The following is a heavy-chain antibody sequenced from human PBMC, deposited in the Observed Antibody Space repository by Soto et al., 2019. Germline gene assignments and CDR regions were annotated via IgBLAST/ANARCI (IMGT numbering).Heavy chain of an antibody. CDR3: MCYMEQPGGYGMDV. CDR2: IIPILGIA. CDR1: GGTFSSYT. V-gene: IGHV1-69*02. J-gene: IGHJ6*02. Sequence: QVQLVQSGAEVKKPGSSVKVSCKASGGTFSSYTISWVRQAPGQGLEWMGRIIPILGIANYAQKFQGRVTITADKSTSTAYMELSSVRSEDTAVYYCMCYMEQPGGYGMDVWGQGTTVTVSS. D-gene: IGHD2-2*02.